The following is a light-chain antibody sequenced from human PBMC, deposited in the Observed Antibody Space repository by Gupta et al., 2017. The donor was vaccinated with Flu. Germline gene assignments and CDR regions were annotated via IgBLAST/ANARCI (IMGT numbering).Light chain of an antibody. J-gene: IGKJ2*03. CDR2: GAS. Sequence: DIVLTPSPDTLSLSPGERATLSCRASQSVSSTYLAWYQQKPGQAPRLLIYGASSRATGIPDRFSASGSGTDFTLTISGLEPEDFGVYYCQQYGSSPRYSFGQGTKLEIK. CDR3: QQYGSSPRYS. CDR1: QSVSSTY. V-gene: IGKV3-20*01.